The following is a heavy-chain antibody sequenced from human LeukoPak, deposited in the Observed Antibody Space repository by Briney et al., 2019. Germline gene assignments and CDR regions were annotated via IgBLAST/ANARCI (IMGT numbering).Heavy chain of an antibody. V-gene: IGHV4-31*03. CDR2: IYYSGST. CDR1: GGSISSGGYY. CDR3: ARGLRYFDWLSDKYNWFDP. J-gene: IGHJ5*02. D-gene: IGHD3-9*01. Sequence: SETLFLTCTVSGGSISSGGYYWSWIRQHPGKGLEWIGYIYYSGSTYYNPSLKSRVTISVDTSKNQFSLKLSSVTAADTAVYYCARGLRYFDWLSDKYNWFDPWGQGTLVAVSS.